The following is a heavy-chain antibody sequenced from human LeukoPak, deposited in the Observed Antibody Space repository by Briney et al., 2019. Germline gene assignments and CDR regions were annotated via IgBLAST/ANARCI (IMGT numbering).Heavy chain of an antibody. CDR1: GFTFSSYS. CDR2: ISSSSSYI. CDR3: ARDSSSWSNRAFDI. Sequence: GGSLRLSCAASGFTFSSYSMNWVRQAPGKGLEWVSSISSSSSYIYYADSVKGRFTISRDNAKNSLYLQMNSLRAEDTAVYYCARDSSSWSNRAFDIWGQGTMVTVSS. D-gene: IGHD6-13*01. J-gene: IGHJ3*02. V-gene: IGHV3-21*01.